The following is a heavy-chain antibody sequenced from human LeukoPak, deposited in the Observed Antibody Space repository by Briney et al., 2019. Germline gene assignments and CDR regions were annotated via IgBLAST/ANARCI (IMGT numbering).Heavy chain of an antibody. V-gene: IGHV3-23*01. CDR2: ISGSGGST. J-gene: IGHJ4*02. CDR1: GFTFSRYA. D-gene: IGHD6-19*01. CDR3: AKETAPKQWLVLGYFDY. Sequence: PGGSLRLSCAASGFTFSRYAMSWVRQAPGKWLEWVSAISGSGGSTYYADSVKGRFTISRDNSKNTLYLQMNSLRAEDTAVYYCAKETAPKQWLVLGYFDYWGQGTLVTVSS.